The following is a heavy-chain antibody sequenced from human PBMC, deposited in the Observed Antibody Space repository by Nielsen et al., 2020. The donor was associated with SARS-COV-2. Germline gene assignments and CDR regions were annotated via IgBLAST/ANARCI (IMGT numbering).Heavy chain of an antibody. Sequence: GGSLRLSCAASGFTFSSYSMNWVRQAPGKGLEWVSSISSSSTYIYYADSVKGRFTISRDNAKNSLYLQMSSLRAEDTAVYYCARGRWEPHYFDYWGQGTLVTVSS. D-gene: IGHD1-26*01. V-gene: IGHV3-21*01. CDR3: ARGRWEPHYFDY. J-gene: IGHJ4*02. CDR2: ISSSSTYI. CDR1: GFTFSSYS.